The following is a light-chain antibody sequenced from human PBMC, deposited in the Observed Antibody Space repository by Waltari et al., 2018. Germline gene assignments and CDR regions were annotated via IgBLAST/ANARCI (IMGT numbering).Light chain of an antibody. V-gene: IGLV2-11*01. CDR2: DGS. CDR3: CSYAATWV. Sequence: QSALTQPRSVSGSAGQSVTISCTGTGSDYVSWYQQLPGKAPKLVIYDGSKRPSGVPDRFSGAKSGTSASLTVAALQAEGEADYYCCSYAATWVFGGGTRLPVL. J-gene: IGLJ3*02. CDR1: GSDY.